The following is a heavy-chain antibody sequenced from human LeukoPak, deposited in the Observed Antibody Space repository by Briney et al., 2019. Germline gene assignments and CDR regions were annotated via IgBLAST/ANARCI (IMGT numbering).Heavy chain of an antibody. Sequence: SETLSLTCTVSGGSISRSSYYWGWIRQPPGKGLEWIGSIYYSGSTYYNPSLKSRVTISVDTSKNQFSLKLSSVTAADTAFYYCARVSPTSVTTSEAFDIWGQGTMVTVSS. CDR2: IYYSGST. CDR3: ARVSPTSVTTSEAFDI. V-gene: IGHV4-39*07. J-gene: IGHJ3*02. D-gene: IGHD4-17*01. CDR1: GGSISRSSYY.